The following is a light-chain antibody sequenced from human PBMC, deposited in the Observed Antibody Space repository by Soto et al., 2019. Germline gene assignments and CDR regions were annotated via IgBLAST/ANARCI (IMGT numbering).Light chain of an antibody. CDR1: SSDVGGYNR. CDR2: EVS. V-gene: IGLV2-18*02. Sequence: QSALTQPPSVSGSPGQSVTISCTGTSSDVGGYNRVSWYRQPPGTAPKLMIYEVSSRPSGVPDRFSGSKSGNTASLTISGFQAEDEADYYCSSYTSSSTYVFGTGTKLTVL. CDR3: SSYTSSSTYV. J-gene: IGLJ1*01.